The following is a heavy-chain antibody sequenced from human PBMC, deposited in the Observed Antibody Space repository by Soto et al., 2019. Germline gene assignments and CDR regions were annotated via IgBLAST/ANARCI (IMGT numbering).Heavy chain of an antibody. J-gene: IGHJ6*01. V-gene: IGHV3-7*04. D-gene: IGHD3-22*01. CDR3: ARFYYVSSGSLHCPHDYHSVTEV. Sequence: GKGLEWVANIKQDGSEKYYVDSVKGRFTISRDNAKNSLYLQMNSLRAEDTAVYYCARFYYVSSGSLHCPHDYHSVTEVLGQGTTV. CDR2: IKQDGSEK.